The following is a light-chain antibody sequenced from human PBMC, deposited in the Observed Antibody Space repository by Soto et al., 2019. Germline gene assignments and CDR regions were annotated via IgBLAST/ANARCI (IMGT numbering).Light chain of an antibody. CDR2: EVG. J-gene: IGLJ3*02. Sequence: QAVVTQLASVSGSPGQSITISCSGTSSDVGGYKYVSWYQQHPGKAPKLMIYEVGNRPSGVSQRFSGSKSGNTASLTIFGLQAEDEADYYCSSYTSSSTLVFSGGTKLTVL. CDR1: SSDVGGYKY. V-gene: IGLV2-14*01. CDR3: SSYTSSSTLV.